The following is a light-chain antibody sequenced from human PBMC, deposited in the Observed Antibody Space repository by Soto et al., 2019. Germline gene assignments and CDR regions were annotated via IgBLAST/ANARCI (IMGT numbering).Light chain of an antibody. J-gene: IGKJ5*01. CDR1: QSVSRY. CDR2: DAS. Sequence: EIVLTQSPATLSLSPGERATLSCRASQSVSRYLAWYQQKPGQAPRLLIYDASNRATGIPARFSGSGSGTEFTLTISSLEPEDFAVYYCQQRSNWPITFGQGTRLEIK. CDR3: QQRSNWPIT. V-gene: IGKV3-11*01.